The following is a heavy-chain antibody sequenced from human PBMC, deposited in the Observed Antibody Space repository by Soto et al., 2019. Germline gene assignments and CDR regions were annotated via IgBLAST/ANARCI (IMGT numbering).Heavy chain of an antibody. V-gene: IGHV1-18*01. D-gene: IGHD2-2*01. CDR3: ARVVPGAEAWFGP. J-gene: IGHJ5*02. Sequence: ASVKVSCKTSGYTFSNYGITWVRQAPGQPLEWLGWISLYSDGTNYAQKFQGRVSMTTDTSTTTAYMELRSLRSDDTSVYYCARVVPGAEAWFGPWGQGTLVTVSS. CDR2: ISLYSDGT. CDR1: GYTFSNYG.